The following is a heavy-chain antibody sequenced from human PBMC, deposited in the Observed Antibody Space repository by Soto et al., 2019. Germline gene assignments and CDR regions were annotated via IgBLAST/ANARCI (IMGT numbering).Heavy chain of an antibody. D-gene: IGHD3-10*01. CDR1: GGSISSSSYY. Sequence: PSETLSLTCTVSGGSISSSSYYWGWIRQPPGKGLEWIGEINHSGSTNYNPSLKSRVTISVDTSKNQFSLKLSSVTAADTAVYYCARGYITMVRGVYKFDYWGQGTLVTVSS. V-gene: IGHV4-39*07. J-gene: IGHJ4*02. CDR3: ARGYITMVRGVYKFDY. CDR2: INHSGST.